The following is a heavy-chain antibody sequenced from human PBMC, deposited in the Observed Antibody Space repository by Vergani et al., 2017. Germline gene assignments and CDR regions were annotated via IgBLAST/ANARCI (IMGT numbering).Heavy chain of an antibody. CDR2: IGSSGPYI. D-gene: IGHD5-12*01. J-gene: IGHJ6*02. V-gene: IGHV3-21*06. Sequence: VQLVESGGGLVKPGGSLRLSCAASGFTFSDFSMGWVRQAPGKGMEWVAFIGSSGPYITYADSAKGRFIISRDNTNNSLFLQLRSMRAEDAAVYYCAGDFTSGGCPHDYGMDVWGQGTPVTVSS. CDR1: GFTFSDFS. CDR3: AGDFTSGGCPHDYGMDV.